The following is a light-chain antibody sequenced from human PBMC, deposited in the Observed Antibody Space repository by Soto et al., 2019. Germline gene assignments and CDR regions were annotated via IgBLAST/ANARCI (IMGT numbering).Light chain of an antibody. CDR2: DVS. CDR1: SSDVGGYNF. J-gene: IGLJ2*01. Sequence: QSALTQPRSVSGSPGQSVTISCTGTSSDVGGYNFVSWYQQHPGKVPKLMIYDVSQRPSGVPDRFSGSKSGNTASLTISGLQAEDEADYYCCSYAGSHSLFGGGTKLTVL. CDR3: CSYAGSHSL. V-gene: IGLV2-11*01.